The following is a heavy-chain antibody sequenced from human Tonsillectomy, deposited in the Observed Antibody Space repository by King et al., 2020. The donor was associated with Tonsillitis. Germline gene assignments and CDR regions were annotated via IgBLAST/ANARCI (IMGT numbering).Heavy chain of an antibody. CDR3: ARGPLNGHYVGDFDY. J-gene: IGHJ4*02. CDR2: IPLSSGLI. Sequence: VQLVESGGGLVQPGRSLRLSCGASGFTFDDYAMHWVRQAPGKGLEWVSGIPLSSGLIGYADSVKGRFIISRDNAKNSLYLQMNSMRDEDTALYYCARGPLNGHYVGDFDYWGQGALVTVSS. V-gene: IGHV3-9*01. CDR1: GFTFDDYA. D-gene: IGHD3-10*02.